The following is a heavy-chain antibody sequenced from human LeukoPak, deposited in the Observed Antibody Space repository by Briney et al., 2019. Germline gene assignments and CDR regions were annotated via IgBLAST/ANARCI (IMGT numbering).Heavy chain of an antibody. CDR1: GLTFDDYG. Sequence: PGGSLRLFYAASGLTFDDYGMSWVRQAPGKGLEWVSGINWNGGSTGYADSVKGRFTISRDNAKNSLYLQMNSLRAEDTALYYCAREISGIAVAGTGPYYYYYMDVWGKGTTVTVSS. V-gene: IGHV3-20*03. CDR2: INWNGGST. J-gene: IGHJ6*03. D-gene: IGHD6-19*01. CDR3: AREISGIAVAGTGPYYYYYMDV.